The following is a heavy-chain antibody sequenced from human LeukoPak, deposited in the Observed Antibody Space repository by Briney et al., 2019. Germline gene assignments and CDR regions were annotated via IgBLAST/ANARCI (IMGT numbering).Heavy chain of an antibody. D-gene: IGHD2-21*02. V-gene: IGHV3-7*05. CDR3: ARDKSYGDSEDY. CDR2: INQDGSEK. Sequence: GGSLRLSCAASGFTFNIYWMSWVREAPGKGLEWVANINQDGSEKNYVDSVKGRFTISRDNAKNSLYLQMNSLRAEDTAVYYCARDKSYGDSEDYWGQGTLVTVSS. J-gene: IGHJ4*02. CDR1: GFTFNIYW.